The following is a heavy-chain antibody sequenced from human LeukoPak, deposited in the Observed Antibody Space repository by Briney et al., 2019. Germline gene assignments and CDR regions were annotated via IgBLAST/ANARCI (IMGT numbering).Heavy chain of an antibody. J-gene: IGHJ4*02. CDR3: ARMTPTTMVLGLRSGRYPYYFDY. CDR2: IYYSGGT. V-gene: IGHV4-39*01. Sequence: SETLSLTCTVSGGSISSSGYCWGWIRQPPGKGLEWIGNIYYSGGTYYNPSLKSRVTVSVDTSKNQFSLKLSSGTAADTAVYYCARMTPTTMVLGLRSGRYPYYFDYWGQGTLVTVSS. D-gene: IGHD3-10*01. CDR1: GGSISSSGYC.